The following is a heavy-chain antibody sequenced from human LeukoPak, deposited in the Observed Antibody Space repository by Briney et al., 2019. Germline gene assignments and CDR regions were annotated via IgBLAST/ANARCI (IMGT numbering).Heavy chain of an antibody. J-gene: IGHJ6*02. CDR3: AGESGLRNGVDV. V-gene: IGHV3-66*02. Sequence: GGSLRLSCAASEFSVSSNYMNGVRQAPGKGLEWVSVIYSDGATFYADSVKGRFTISRDSSSNTLFAQMNSLKPEDTGVYYCAGESGLRNGVDVWGLGTTVTVYS. CDR1: EFSVSSNY. CDR2: IYSDGAT. D-gene: IGHD2-8*01.